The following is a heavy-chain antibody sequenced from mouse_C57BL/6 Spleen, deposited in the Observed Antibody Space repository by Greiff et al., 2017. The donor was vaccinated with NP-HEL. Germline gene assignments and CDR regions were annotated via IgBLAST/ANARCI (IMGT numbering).Heavy chain of an antibody. CDR1: GYAFTNYL. CDR3: ARDTTEWYFDV. Sequence: QVQLQQSGAELVRPGTSVKVSCKASGYAFTNYLIEWVKQRPGQGLEWIGVINPGSGGTNYNEKFKGKATLTADKSSSTAYIQLSSLTSEDSAVYFCARDTTEWYFDVWGTGTTVTVSS. CDR2: INPGSGGT. J-gene: IGHJ1*03. D-gene: IGHD1-1*01. V-gene: IGHV1-54*01.